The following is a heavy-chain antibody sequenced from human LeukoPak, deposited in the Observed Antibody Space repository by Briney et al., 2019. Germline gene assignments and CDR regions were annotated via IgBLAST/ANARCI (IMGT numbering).Heavy chain of an antibody. D-gene: IGHD3-10*01. CDR3: ARSFREDDAFDI. V-gene: IGHV1-69*01. J-gene: IGHJ3*02. Sequence: SVKVSCKASGGTFSSYAISWLRQAPGQGLEWMGGIIPIFGTANYAQKFQGRVTITADESTSTAYMELSSLRSEDTAVYYCARSFREDDAFDIWGQGTMVTVSS. CDR2: IIPIFGTA. CDR1: GGTFSSYA.